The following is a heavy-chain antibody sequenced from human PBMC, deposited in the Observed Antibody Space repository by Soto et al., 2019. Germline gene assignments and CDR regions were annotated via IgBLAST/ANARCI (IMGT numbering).Heavy chain of an antibody. V-gene: IGHV1-8*01. CDR2: MNPGSGDT. Sequence: ASVKVSCKASGYTFTNNDVSWVRQATGQGLEWMGWMNPGSGDTGYAQKFQGRVTMTRDISIATAYMELSSLRSDDTAIYYCARSEQYYSDSSGYYYPSGYDYYGMDVWGQGTTVTAP. D-gene: IGHD3-22*01. CDR1: GYTFTNND. CDR3: ARSEQYYSDSSGYYYPSGYDYYGMDV. J-gene: IGHJ6*02.